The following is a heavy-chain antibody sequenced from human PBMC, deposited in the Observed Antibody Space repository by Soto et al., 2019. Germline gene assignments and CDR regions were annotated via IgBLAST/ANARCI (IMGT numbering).Heavy chain of an antibody. J-gene: IGHJ6*02. D-gene: IGHD2-2*02. V-gene: IGHV1-18*01. CDR3: ARDCSSTSCYNYHYYYYGMDV. Sequence: ASVKVSCKASGYTFTSYGISWVRQAPGQGLEWMGWISAYNGNTNYAQKLQGRVTMTTDTSTSTAYMELRSLRSDDTAVYYCARDCSSTSCYNYHYYYYGMDVWGQGTKVTVSS. CDR1: GYTFTSYG. CDR2: ISAYNGNT.